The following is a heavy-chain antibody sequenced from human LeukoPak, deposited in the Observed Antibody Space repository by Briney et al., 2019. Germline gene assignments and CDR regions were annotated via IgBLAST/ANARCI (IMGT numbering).Heavy chain of an antibody. J-gene: IGHJ3*01. CDR1: GGSISSTTYY. V-gene: IGHV4-39*02. CDR2: IYKTGST. D-gene: IGHD3-16*01. CDR3: AKDLIV. Sequence: SETLSLTCTVSGGSISSTTYYWAWIRQPPGKGLEWIGSIYKTGSTNYSPSLESRVFISVDTSKNQFSLKLSSVTAADTAMYYCAKDLIVWGQGTMVTVSS.